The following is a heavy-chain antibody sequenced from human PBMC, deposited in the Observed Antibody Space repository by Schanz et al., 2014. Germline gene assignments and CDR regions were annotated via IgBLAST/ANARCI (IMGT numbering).Heavy chain of an antibody. J-gene: IGHJ4*02. CDR2: ISHSGGSK. Sequence: QVQLVESGGGVVQPGGSLRLSCAASGFIFSNYGMHWVRQAPGKGLEWVSSISHSGGSKYYADSVKGRFTISRDNAKNSLLLQMNRLRAEDTALYYCAIIGVMVAVAGTRADYWGQGPLVTVSS. V-gene: IGHV3-NL1*01. CDR1: GFIFSNYG. D-gene: IGHD6-19*01. CDR3: AIIGVMVAVAGTRADY.